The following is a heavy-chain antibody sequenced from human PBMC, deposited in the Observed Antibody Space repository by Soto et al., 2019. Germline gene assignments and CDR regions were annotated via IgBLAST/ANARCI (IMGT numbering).Heavy chain of an antibody. V-gene: IGHV4-39*01. J-gene: IGHJ6*02. Sequence: LSETLSLTCSVSGYSVSSSDYYWAWIRQPPGKGLEWIGSMLYSGLTYYNPSLKSRVTLSVDTSKNQFSVRLNSVTASDTAVYYCAPLSVSLSGPYGIHVWGQGTTVTVSS. CDR1: GYSVSSSDYY. CDR2: MLYSGLT. CDR3: APLSVSLSGPYGIHV. D-gene: IGHD2-15*01.